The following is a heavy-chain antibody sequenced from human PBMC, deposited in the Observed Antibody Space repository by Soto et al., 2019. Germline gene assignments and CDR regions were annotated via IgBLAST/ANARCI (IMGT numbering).Heavy chain of an antibody. D-gene: IGHD3-16*01. Sequence: EVQLVESGGGLVQPGGYLRLSCVASGFTFDSYAMNWVRQAPGKGLEWISWIGPSSSETEYSDSVQGRFTISRDNAKNLLYLQMNRLKDEDTAVYYCARDHRWAFDYCGQGALVTVTS. J-gene: IGHJ4*02. CDR1: GFTFDSYA. CDR3: ARDHRWAFDY. V-gene: IGHV3-48*02. CDR2: IGPSSSET.